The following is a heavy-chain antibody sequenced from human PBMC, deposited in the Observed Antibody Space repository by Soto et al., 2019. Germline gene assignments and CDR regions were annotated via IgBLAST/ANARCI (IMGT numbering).Heavy chain of an antibody. V-gene: IGHV4-59*11. CDR1: GGSINNHY. Sequence: SETLSLTCTVSGGSINNHYWSWIRQPPGKGLEWLGYVYYNGITNYNPSLKSRVTISVDTSKNQLSLNLTSLTAADTAVYYCTSLIPMVRVVDGELGGTAHGFDPWGQGTLVTVSS. CDR3: TSLIPMVRVVDGELGGTAHGFDP. D-gene: IGHD3-10*01. CDR2: VYYNGIT. J-gene: IGHJ5*02.